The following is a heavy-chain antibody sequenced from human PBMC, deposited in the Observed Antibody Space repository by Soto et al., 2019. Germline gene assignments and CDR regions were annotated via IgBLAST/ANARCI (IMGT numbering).Heavy chain of an antibody. CDR2: ISYDGSNK. Sequence: QVQLVESGGGVVQPGRSLRLSCVASGFTFSSYGMHWVRQAPGKGLEWVAVISYDGSNKYYADSVKGRFTISRDKSKNTLYLQKNSLRAEDTAVYYCAKEERHDFWSGPLFDYWGQGTLVTVSS. CDR3: AKEERHDFWSGPLFDY. D-gene: IGHD3-3*01. CDR1: GFTFSSYG. J-gene: IGHJ4*02. V-gene: IGHV3-30*18.